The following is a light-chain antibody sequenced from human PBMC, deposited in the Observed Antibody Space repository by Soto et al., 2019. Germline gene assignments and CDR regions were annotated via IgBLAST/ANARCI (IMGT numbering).Light chain of an antibody. Sequence: EFALTQSPYTLSLFPGERATLSCRASQSVSNNYLAWYQQKPGQAPRLLIYGASNRATGIPDRFSGSGSGTDFTLTISNLEPEDFAVYYCQQRSDWPRTFGQGTKVDIK. CDR1: QSVSNNY. CDR2: GAS. V-gene: IGKV3-11*01. J-gene: IGKJ1*01. CDR3: QQRSDWPRT.